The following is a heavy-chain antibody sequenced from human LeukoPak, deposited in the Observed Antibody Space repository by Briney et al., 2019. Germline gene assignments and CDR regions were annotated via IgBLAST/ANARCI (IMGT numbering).Heavy chain of an antibody. V-gene: IGHV3-9*01. CDR3: EKDLGYSSNN. CDR1: GFTFDDYA. Sequence: GGSLRLSCAASGFTFDDYAMHWVRQAPGKGLEWVSGISWNSGSIGYADSVKGRFTISRDNAKNSLYLQMNSLRAEDTALYYCEKDLGYSSNNWGQGTLVTVSS. J-gene: IGHJ4*02. D-gene: IGHD6-13*01. CDR2: ISWNSGSI.